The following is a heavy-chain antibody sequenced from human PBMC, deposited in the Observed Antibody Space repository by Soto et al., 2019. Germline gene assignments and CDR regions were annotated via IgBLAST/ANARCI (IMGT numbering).Heavy chain of an antibody. V-gene: IGHV1-2*04. D-gene: IGHD1-26*01. CDR2: INPNSGST. CDR1: GYTFTGYY. Sequence: QVQLVQSGAEVKKPGASVKVSCKASGYTFTGYYMHWVRQAPGQGLEWMGWINPNSGSTNYAQKFQGWVTMTRDTSISTAYMELSRLRSDDTAVYYCARGWDNCFYPCGQGTLVTVSS. J-gene: IGHJ5*02. CDR3: ARGWDNCFYP.